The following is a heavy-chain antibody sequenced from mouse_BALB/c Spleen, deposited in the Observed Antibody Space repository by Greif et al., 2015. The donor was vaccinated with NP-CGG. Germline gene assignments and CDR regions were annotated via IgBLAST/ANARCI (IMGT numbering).Heavy chain of an antibody. D-gene: IGHD2-2*01. CDR3: TRDGYDWFAY. CDR2: IDPETGGT. Sequence: QVQLQQSGAELVRPGASVTLSCKASGYTFTDYEMHWVKQTPVHGLEWIGAIDPETGGTAYNQKFKGKATLTADKSSSTAYMELRSLTSEDSAVYYCTRDGYDWFAYWGQGTLVTVSA. CDR1: GYTFTDYE. V-gene: IGHV1-15*01. J-gene: IGHJ3*01.